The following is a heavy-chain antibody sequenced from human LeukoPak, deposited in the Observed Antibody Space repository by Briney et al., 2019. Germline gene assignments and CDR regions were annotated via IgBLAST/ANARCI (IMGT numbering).Heavy chain of an antibody. Sequence: PSETLSLTCTVSGGSISSYYWSWIRQPPGKGLEWIGYIYYSGSTNYNPSLKSRVTISVDTSKNQFSLKLSSVTAADTAVYYCARGGNDFWSGYGSNWFDPWGQGTLVTVSS. D-gene: IGHD3-3*01. CDR2: IYYSGST. CDR3: ARGGNDFWSGYGSNWFDP. CDR1: GGSISSYY. J-gene: IGHJ5*02. V-gene: IGHV4-59*01.